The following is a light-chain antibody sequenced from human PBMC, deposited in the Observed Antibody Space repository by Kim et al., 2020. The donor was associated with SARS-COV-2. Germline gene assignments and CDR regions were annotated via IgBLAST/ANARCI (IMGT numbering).Light chain of an antibody. J-gene: IGLJ2*01. Sequence: QSALTQAASVSGSPGQSITISCTGTNRDLGTYGYVSWYQQHPAKAPQLIIFDVSHRPSGVSDRFSGSKSGATAYLTISGLQAEDEAHYYCSSYSSGTTLVVFGGGTKLTVL. CDR2: DVS. CDR1: NRDLGTYGY. V-gene: IGLV2-14*03. CDR3: SSYSSGTTLVV.